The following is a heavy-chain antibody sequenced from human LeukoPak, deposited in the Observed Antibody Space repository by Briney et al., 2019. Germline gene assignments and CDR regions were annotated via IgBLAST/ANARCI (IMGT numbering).Heavy chain of an antibody. CDR1: GYTFTSYA. CDR3: AREASGITGTTFDY. Sequence: GASVKVSCKASGYTFTSYAMHWVRQAPGQRLEWMGWINAGNGNTKYSQKFQGRVTMTRDTSTSTVYMELSSLRSEDTAVYYCAREASGITGTTFDYWGQGTLVTVSS. D-gene: IGHD1-7*01. CDR2: INAGNGNT. V-gene: IGHV1-3*01. J-gene: IGHJ4*02.